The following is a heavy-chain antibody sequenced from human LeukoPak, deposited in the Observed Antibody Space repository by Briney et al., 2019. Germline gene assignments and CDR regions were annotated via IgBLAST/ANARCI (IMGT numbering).Heavy chain of an antibody. CDR2: IRSKGDRYAT. CDR3: TRSVGYCRGGSCYETMGYFDY. CDR1: GFTFSGTA. J-gene: IGHJ4*02. D-gene: IGHD2-15*01. V-gene: IGHV3-73*01. Sequence: QPGGSLRLSCAASGFTFSGTAMHWVRQASGKGLEWVGRIRSKGDRYATAYAASVKGRFTISRDDSMNTAYLQMNSLKIEDTAVYYCTRSVGYCRGGSCYETMGYFDYWGQGTLVTVSS.